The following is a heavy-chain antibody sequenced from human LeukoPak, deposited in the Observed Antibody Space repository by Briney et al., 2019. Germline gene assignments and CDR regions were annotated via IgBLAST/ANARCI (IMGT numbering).Heavy chain of an antibody. CDR2: ISYDGSNK. V-gene: IGHV3-30*18. CDR3: ANFLGVDPSY. J-gene: IGHJ4*02. Sequence: GGSLRLSCAASGFTFSSYGMRWVRQAPGKGLEWVAVISYDGSNKYYADSVKGRFTISRDNSKNTLYLQMNSLRAEDTAVYYCANFLGVDPSYWGQGTLVTVSS. CDR1: GFTFSSYG. D-gene: IGHD5-12*01.